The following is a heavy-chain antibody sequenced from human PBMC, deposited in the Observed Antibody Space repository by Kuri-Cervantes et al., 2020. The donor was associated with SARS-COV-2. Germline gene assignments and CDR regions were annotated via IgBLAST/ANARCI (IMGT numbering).Heavy chain of an antibody. V-gene: IGHV1-2*02. J-gene: IGHJ4*02. D-gene: IGHD3-10*01. CDR2: INPNSGGT. CDR1: GYTFTNYY. CDR3: ASFHTAMGPNYNYYGSGSQDFDY. Sequence: ASVKVSCKASGYTFTNYYIHWVRQAPGQGLEWMGWINPNSGGTNYAQKFQGRVTMTRDTSISTAYMELSRLRSDDTAVYYCASFHTAMGPNYNYYGSGSQDFDYWGQGTLVTVSS.